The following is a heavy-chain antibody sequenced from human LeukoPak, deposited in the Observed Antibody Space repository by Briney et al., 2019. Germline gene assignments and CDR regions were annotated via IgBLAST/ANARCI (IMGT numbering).Heavy chain of an antibody. J-gene: IGHJ4*02. CDR2: LSHDGGSE. V-gene: IGHV3-30*01. Sequence: GGSLRLSCVASGLNFKSYAVHWVRQAPGKGLHWVAGLSHDGGSEYYAGSVRGRFSISTDNSKSTVYLQMNTLRPEDTAVYYCARTQQPYSSGWYTPTYYFDYWGQGTLVTVSS. D-gene: IGHD6-19*01. CDR3: ARTQQPYSSGWYTPTYYFDY. CDR1: GLNFKSYA.